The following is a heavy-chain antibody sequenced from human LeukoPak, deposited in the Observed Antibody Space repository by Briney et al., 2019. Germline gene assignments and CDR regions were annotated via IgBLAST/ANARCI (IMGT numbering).Heavy chain of an antibody. J-gene: IGHJ4*02. V-gene: IGHV4-59*01. CDR3: AREAYYYDSSGYYYDY. CDR1: GGSISSYY. Sequence: SETLSLTCTVSGGSISSYYWSWIRQPPGKGLEWIGYIYYSGSTNYNPSLKSRVTISVDTSKNQFSLKLSSVTAADTAVYYCAREAYYYDSSGYYYDYWGQGTLVTVSS. D-gene: IGHD3-22*01. CDR2: IYYSGST.